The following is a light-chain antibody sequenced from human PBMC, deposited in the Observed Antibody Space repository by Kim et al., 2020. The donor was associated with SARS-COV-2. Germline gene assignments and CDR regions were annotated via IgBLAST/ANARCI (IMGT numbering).Light chain of an antibody. J-gene: IGLJ1*01. Sequence: GQSVNMSCTGTSSGVGGYNYVSWYQRHPGKAPKLMICDVSKRPSGVPDRFSGSKSGNTASLTISGLQAEDEADYYCCSYAGSYDYVFGTGTKVTVL. V-gene: IGLV2-11*01. CDR1: SSGVGGYNY. CDR2: DVS. CDR3: CSYAGSYDYV.